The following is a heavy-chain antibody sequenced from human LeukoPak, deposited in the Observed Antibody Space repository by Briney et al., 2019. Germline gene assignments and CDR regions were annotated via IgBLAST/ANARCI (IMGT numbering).Heavy chain of an antibody. CDR2: IRYDGSNK. V-gene: IGHV3-30*02. Sequence: PGGSLRLSCAAAGFTFSSYGRQWVRQAPGKGVEWGAFIRYDGSNKYYADSVKGGFNICRENEKNTLYLQMNSLRAEDTAVYYCAKGSCSSTSCYSWAYFQHWGQGTLVTVSS. J-gene: IGHJ1*01. D-gene: IGHD2-2*01. CDR3: AKGSCSSTSCYSWAYFQH. CDR1: GFTFSSYG.